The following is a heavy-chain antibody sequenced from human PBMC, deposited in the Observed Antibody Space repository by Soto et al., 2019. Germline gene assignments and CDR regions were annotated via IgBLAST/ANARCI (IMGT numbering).Heavy chain of an antibody. CDR3: ARGHDPWSGSLYYGLDV. D-gene: IGHD3-3*01. CDR1: GYTFTGYY. V-gene: IGHV1-2*02. J-gene: IGHJ6*02. Sequence: VASVKVSCKASGYTFTGYYMHWVRQAPGQGLEWMGWINPNSGGTNYAQKFQGRVTMTGDTSISTAYMDLSRLRSDDTAVYYCARGHDPWSGSLYYGLDVWGQGTTVTVSS. CDR2: INPNSGGT.